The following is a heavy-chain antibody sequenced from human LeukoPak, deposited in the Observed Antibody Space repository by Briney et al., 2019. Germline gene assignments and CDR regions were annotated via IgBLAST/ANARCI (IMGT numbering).Heavy chain of an antibody. D-gene: IGHD6-13*01. J-gene: IGHJ4*02. CDR3: ARGAAAAGNFDY. Sequence: PSETLSLTCTVSGGSISSGGYYWSWIRQHPGKGLEWIGYFYYSGSTYYNPSLKSRVTISVDTSKNQFSLKLSSVTAADTAVYYCARGAAAAGNFDYWGQGTLVTVSS. CDR2: FYYSGST. CDR1: GGSISSGGYY. V-gene: IGHV4-31*03.